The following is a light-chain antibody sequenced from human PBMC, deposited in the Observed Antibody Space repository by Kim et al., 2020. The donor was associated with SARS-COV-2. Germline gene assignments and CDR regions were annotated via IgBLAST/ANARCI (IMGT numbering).Light chain of an antibody. CDR3: PSYDSSNQKV. CDR2: EDN. J-gene: IGLJ3*02. Sequence: KTVTLSFPGSSGSLASNYVRWYQQRPGSAPTTVIYEDNQRPSGVPDRFSGSIDSSSNSASLTISGLKTEDEADYYCPSYDSSNQKVFGGGTQLTVL. CDR1: SGSLASNY. V-gene: IGLV6-57*02.